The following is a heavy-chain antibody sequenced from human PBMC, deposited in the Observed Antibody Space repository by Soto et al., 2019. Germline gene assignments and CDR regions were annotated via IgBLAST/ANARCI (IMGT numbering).Heavy chain of an antibody. V-gene: IGHV5-10-1*01. CDR1: GYSFTSYW. CDR2: IDPSDSYT. J-gene: IGHJ6*02. D-gene: IGHD3-16*01. Sequence: GESLKISCKGSGYSFTSYWISWVRQMPGKGLEWMGRIDPSDSYTNYSPSFQGHVTISVDKSISTAYLQWSSLKASDTAMYYCARHGITEYYYYGMDVWGQGTTVTVSS. CDR3: ARHGITEYYYYGMDV.